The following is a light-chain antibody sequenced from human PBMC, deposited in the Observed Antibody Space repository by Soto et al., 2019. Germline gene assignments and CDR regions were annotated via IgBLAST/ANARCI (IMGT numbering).Light chain of an antibody. Sequence: EIVLTQSLATLSVSPGERASLSCRASQSVSSNLAWYQQKPGQTPRLLIYATSTRATGIPARFSGSGSGTEFTLTISSLQSEDFAVYYCQHYNNWPLTFGGGTKVDIK. J-gene: IGKJ4*01. CDR2: ATS. CDR1: QSVSSN. CDR3: QHYNNWPLT. V-gene: IGKV3-15*01.